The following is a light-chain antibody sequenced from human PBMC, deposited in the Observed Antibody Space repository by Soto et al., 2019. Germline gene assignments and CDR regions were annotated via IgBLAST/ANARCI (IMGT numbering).Light chain of an antibody. V-gene: IGKV3-11*01. CDR2: EVS. Sequence: EIVLTQAPATLSLSPGERATLSCRASQTVSSSLAWYQQKPGQAPRLLIYEVSNRATGIPARFSGSGSGADFTLTISSLEPGDFAVYYCQQYHIWPPWTSGQGTKVDIK. CDR3: QQYHIWPPWT. J-gene: IGKJ1*01. CDR1: QTVSSS.